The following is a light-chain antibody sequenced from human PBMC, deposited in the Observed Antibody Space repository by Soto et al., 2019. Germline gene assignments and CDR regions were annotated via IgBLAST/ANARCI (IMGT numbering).Light chain of an antibody. CDR2: KAS. V-gene: IGKV1-5*03. CDR3: QHYNSYSEA. Sequence: EIQMTLSPSTPSGSLGDRVITTRRASQTISSWLAWYQQKPGKAPKLLIYKASTLKSGVPSRFSGSGSGTEFTLTISSLQPDDFATYYCQHYNSYSEAFGQRSKVDI. J-gene: IGKJ1*01. CDR1: QTISSW.